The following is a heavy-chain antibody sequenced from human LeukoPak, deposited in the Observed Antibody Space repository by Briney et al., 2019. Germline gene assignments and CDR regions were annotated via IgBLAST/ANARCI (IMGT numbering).Heavy chain of an antibody. Sequence: GGSLRLSCAASGFTFSSYDMHWVRQATGKGLEWVSAIGTAGDTYYPGSVKGRFTISRENAKNSLYLQMNSLRAGDTAGYYCARPIDGGNSDWYFDLWGRGTLVTVSS. V-gene: IGHV3-13*01. D-gene: IGHD4-23*01. CDR1: GFTFSSYD. CDR2: IGTAGDT. CDR3: ARPIDGGNSDWYFDL. J-gene: IGHJ2*01.